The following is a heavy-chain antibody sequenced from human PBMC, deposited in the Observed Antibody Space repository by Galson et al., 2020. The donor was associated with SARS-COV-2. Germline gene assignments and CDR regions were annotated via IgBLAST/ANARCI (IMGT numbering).Heavy chain of an antibody. V-gene: IGHV3-23*01. J-gene: IGHJ3*02. CDR3: AKDTAGYGDYGDAFDI. D-gene: IGHD4-17*01. CDR1: GFTFSSYA. Sequence: GESLKISCAASGFTFSSYAMSWVRQAPGKGLEWVSAISGSGGSTYYADSVKGRFTISRDNSKNTLYLQMNSLRAEDTAVYYCAKDTAGYGDYGDAFDIWGQGTMVTVSS. CDR2: ISGSGGST.